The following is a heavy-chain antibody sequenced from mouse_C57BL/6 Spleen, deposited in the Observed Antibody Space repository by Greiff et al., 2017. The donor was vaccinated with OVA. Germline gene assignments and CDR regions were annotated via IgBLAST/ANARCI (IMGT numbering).Heavy chain of an antibody. V-gene: IGHV3-6*01. CDR1: GYSITSGYY. Sequence: EVQRVESGPGLVKPSQSLSLTCSVTGYSITSGYYWNWIRQFPGKKLEWMGYISYDGSNNYNPSLKNRISITRDTSKNQFFLKLNSVTTEDTATYYCARLIYYYGSRYFDFWGTGTTVTVSS. CDR2: ISYDGSN. J-gene: IGHJ1*03. CDR3: ARLIYYYGSRYFDF. D-gene: IGHD1-1*01.